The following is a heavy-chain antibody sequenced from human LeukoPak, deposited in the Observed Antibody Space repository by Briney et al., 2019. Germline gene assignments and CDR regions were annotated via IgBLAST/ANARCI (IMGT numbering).Heavy chain of an antibody. CDR3: VRGSSGYLDY. Sequence: GGSLRLSCAVSGFTFSNYAMSWVRQAPGKGLEWVSAISDSGGRTYYADSVKGRFTTSRDNSKNTLYLQMNSLRAEDTAVYYCVRGSSGYLDYWGQGTLVTVSS. V-gene: IGHV3-23*01. D-gene: IGHD3-22*01. J-gene: IGHJ4*02. CDR2: ISDSGGRT. CDR1: GFTFSNYA.